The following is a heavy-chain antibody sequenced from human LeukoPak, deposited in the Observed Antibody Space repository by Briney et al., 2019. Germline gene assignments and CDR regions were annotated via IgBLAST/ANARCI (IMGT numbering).Heavy chain of an antibody. CDR2: ISSNGGST. V-gene: IGHV3-64*01. D-gene: IGHD2-21*02. CDR1: GFTFSSYA. J-gene: IGHJ4*02. CDR3: ARAPMSGDYYFDY. Sequence: GGSLRLSCAASGFTFSSYAMHWVRQAPGKGLEYVSAISSNGGSTYYTNSVKGRFTISRDNSKNTLYLQMGSLRAEDMAVYYCARAPMSGDYYFDYWGQGTLVTVSS.